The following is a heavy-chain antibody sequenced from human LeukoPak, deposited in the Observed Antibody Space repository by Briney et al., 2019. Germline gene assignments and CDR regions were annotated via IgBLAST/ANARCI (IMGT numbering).Heavy chain of an antibody. CDR1: GFTFSDYY. CDR2: ISSSGSTI. Sequence: GGSLRLSCAASGFTFSDYYMSWIRQAPGKGLEWVSYISSSGSTIYYADSVKGRFTISRDNAKNSLYLQMNSLRAEDTAVYYCARRSSGWYPPPYYYYYMDVWGKGTTVTVSS. CDR3: ARRSSGWYPPPYYYYYMDV. D-gene: IGHD6-19*01. V-gene: IGHV3-11*01. J-gene: IGHJ6*03.